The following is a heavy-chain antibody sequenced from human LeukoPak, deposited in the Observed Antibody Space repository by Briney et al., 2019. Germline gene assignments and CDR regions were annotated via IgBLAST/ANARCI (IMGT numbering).Heavy chain of an antibody. CDR1: GGTFSSYT. CDR3: ARGSPLNCSSTSCSDAFDI. D-gene: IGHD2-2*01. V-gene: IGHV1-69*02. CDR2: IIPILGIA. Sequence: SVKVSCKASGGTFSSYTISWARQAPGQGLEWMGRIIPILGIANYAQKFQGRVTITADKSTSTAYMELSSLRSEDTAVYYCARGSPLNCSSTSCSDAFDIWGQGTMVTVSS. J-gene: IGHJ3*02.